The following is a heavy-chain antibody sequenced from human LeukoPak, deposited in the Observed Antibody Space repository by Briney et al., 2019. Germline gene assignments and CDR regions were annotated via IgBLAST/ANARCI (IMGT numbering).Heavy chain of an antibody. CDR2: MNPNSGNT. Sequence: ASVKVSCKASGYTFTSYGINWVRQATGQGLEWMGWMNPNSGNTGYAQKFQGRVTMTRNTSISTAYMELSSLRSEDTAVYYCARGRAWYQLLFVRVGFDPWGQGTLVTVSS. V-gene: IGHV1-8*01. J-gene: IGHJ5*02. D-gene: IGHD2-2*01. CDR3: ARGRAWYQLLFVRVGFDP. CDR1: GYTFTSYG.